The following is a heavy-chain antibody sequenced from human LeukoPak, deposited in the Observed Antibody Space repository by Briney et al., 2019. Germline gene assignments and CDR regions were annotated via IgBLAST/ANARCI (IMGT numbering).Heavy chain of an antibody. V-gene: IGHV4-31*03. CDR3: ARGGDTAKGGKD. CDR1: GGSISGDGHY. Sequence: PSETLSLTCTVSGGSISGDGHYWTWTRQHPGEGPEWLGFIHPGGTIYYNPSLSSRLFISADTSNNQMSLKLSFVTAADTAVYYCARGGDTAKGGKDWGQGTLVTVSS. J-gene: IGHJ4*02. D-gene: IGHD5-18*01. CDR2: IHPGGTI.